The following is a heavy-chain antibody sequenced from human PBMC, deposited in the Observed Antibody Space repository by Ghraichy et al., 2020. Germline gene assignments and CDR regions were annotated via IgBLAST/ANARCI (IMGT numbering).Heavy chain of an antibody. V-gene: IGHV4-34*01. CDR3: ARLRRGRIAARSKLNWFDP. D-gene: IGHD6-6*01. Sequence: SETLSLTCAVYGGSFSGYYWSWIRQPPGKGLEWIGEINHSGSTNYNPSLKSRVTISVDTSKNQFSLKLSSVTAADTAVYYCARLRRGRIAARSKLNWFDPWGQGTLVTVSS. CDR2: INHSGST. CDR1: GGSFSGYY. J-gene: IGHJ5*02.